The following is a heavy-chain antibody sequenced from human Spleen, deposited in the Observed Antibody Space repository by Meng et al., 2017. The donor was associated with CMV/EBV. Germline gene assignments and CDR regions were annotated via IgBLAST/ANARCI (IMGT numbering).Heavy chain of an antibody. CDR1: VSDNRAA. Sequence: VSDNRAAWNWIRQSPSRGLEWLGRTYYRSKWFNDYALSVKSRVIINPDTSKNQFSLQLNSVTPDDTAVYFCARGTSDDYGDQNWFDPWGQGTLVTVSS. J-gene: IGHJ5*02. V-gene: IGHV6-1*01. D-gene: IGHD4-17*01. CDR2: TYYRSKWFN. CDR3: ARGTSDDYGDQNWFDP.